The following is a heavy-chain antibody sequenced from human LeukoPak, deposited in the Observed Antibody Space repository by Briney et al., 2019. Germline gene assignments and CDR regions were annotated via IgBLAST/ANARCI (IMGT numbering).Heavy chain of an antibody. Sequence: PGRSLRLSCAASGFTFSSYGMHWVRQAPGKGLEWVAVISYDGSNKYYSDSVKGRFTISRDNSKNTLYLQMNSLRAEDTAVYYCAKDGMDYYGSGSPIDYWGQGTLVTVSS. V-gene: IGHV3-30*18. J-gene: IGHJ4*02. CDR1: GFTFSSYG. CDR3: AKDGMDYYGSGSPIDY. D-gene: IGHD3-10*01. CDR2: ISYDGSNK.